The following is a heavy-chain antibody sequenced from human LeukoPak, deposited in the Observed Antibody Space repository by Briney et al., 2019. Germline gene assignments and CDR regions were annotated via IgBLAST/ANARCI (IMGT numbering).Heavy chain of an antibody. D-gene: IGHD2-15*01. CDR1: GGSFSGYY. Sequence: SETLSLTCAVYGGSFSGYYWSWIRQPPGKGLEWIGEITHSGSTNYDPSLKSRVTISVDTSKNQFSLKLSSVTGADTAVYYCARIRRYCSGGSCYSAHMDVWGKGTTVTVSS. CDR3: ARIRRYCSGGSCYSAHMDV. J-gene: IGHJ6*03. CDR2: ITHSGST. V-gene: IGHV4-34*01.